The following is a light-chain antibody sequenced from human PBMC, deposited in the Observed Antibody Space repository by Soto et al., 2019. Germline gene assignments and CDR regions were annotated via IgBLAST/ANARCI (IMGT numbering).Light chain of an antibody. V-gene: IGLV1-44*01. J-gene: IGLJ3*02. CDR2: SND. CDR1: SSNIVNNP. CDR3: AAWDDDLNGWL. Sequence: QSVLTQPPSASGTPGQRVTISCSGGSSNIVNNPVNWYQQVPGTPPKLLIYSNDQRPSGVPDRLSGSKSGTSASLAISGLQSVDEADYYCAAWDDDLNGWLFGGGTKVTVL.